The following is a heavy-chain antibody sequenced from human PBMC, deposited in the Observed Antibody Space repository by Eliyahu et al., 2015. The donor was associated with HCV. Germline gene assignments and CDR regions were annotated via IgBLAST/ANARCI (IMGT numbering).Heavy chain of an antibody. D-gene: IGHD1-14*01. V-gene: IGHV4-59*01. CDR1: GGSISSYY. CDR3: ARGYTNAFDI. J-gene: IGHJ3*02. CDR2: IYYSGST. Sequence: QVQLQESGPGLVKPSETLSLTCTVXGGSISSYYWSWIRQPPGKGLEWIGYIYYSGSTNYNPSLKSRVTISVDTSKNQFSLKLSSVTAADTAVYYCARGYTNAFDIWGQGTMVTVSS.